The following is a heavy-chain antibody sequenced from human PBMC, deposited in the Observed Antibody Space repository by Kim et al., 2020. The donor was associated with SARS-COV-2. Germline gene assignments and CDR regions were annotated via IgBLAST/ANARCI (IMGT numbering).Heavy chain of an antibody. CDR3: ARAYYYDSSGYYYFDY. J-gene: IGHJ4*02. CDR2: IIPIFGTA. Sequence: SVKVSCKASGGTFSSYAISWVRQAPGQGLEWMGGIIPIFGTANYAQKFQGRVTITADESTSTAYMELSSLRSEDTAVYYCARAYYYDSSGYYYFDYWGQGTLVTVSS. V-gene: IGHV1-69*13. CDR1: GGTFSSYA. D-gene: IGHD3-22*01.